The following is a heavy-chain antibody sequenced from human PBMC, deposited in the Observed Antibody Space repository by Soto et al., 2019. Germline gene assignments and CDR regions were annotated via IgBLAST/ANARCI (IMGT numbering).Heavy chain of an antibody. D-gene: IGHD3-10*01. CDR3: ARDPYYYGSGSYYNPYYYYGMDV. CDR1: GYTFTSYG. Sequence: SVKVSCKASGYTFTSYGISWVRQAPGQGLEWMGWISAYNGNTNYAQKLQGRVTMTTDTSTSTAYMELRSLRSDDTAVYYCARDPYYYGSGSYYNPYYYYGMDVWGQGTTVTVS. CDR2: ISAYNGNT. J-gene: IGHJ6*02. V-gene: IGHV1-18*01.